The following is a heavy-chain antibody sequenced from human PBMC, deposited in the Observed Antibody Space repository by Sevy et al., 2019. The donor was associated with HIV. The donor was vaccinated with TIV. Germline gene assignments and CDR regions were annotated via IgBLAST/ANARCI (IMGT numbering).Heavy chain of an antibody. Sequence: GGSLRLSCAASGFTFSSYAMSWVRQAPGKGLEWVSAISGSGGSTYYADSVKGRFTISRDNSKNTLYLQMNSLRAEDTAVYYCVGLTSGYYYVTWALNDDYYYYGMDVWGQGTTVTVSS. J-gene: IGHJ6*02. CDR3: VGLTSGYYYVTWALNDDYYYYGMDV. CDR1: GFTFSSYA. D-gene: IGHD3-22*01. CDR2: ISGSGGST. V-gene: IGHV3-23*01.